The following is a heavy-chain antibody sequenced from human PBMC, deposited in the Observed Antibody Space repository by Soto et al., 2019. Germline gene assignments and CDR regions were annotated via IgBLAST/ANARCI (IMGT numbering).Heavy chain of an antibody. Sequence: QVQLVQSGAEVKKPGASVKVSCKASGYTFTSYGISWVRQAPGQGLEWMGWISAYNGNTNYAQKLQGRGTMTTDTSTSTAYMELRSLRSDDTAVYYCAREPLGYCSSTSCYAYYYYGMDVWGQGTTVTVSS. D-gene: IGHD2-2*01. CDR1: GYTFTSYG. V-gene: IGHV1-18*01. CDR2: ISAYNGNT. CDR3: AREPLGYCSSTSCYAYYYYGMDV. J-gene: IGHJ6*02.